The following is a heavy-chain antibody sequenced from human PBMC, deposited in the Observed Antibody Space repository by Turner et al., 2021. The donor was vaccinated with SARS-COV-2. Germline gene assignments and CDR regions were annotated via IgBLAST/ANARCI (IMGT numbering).Heavy chain of an antibody. CDR3: ARHWEVAAAAYLARFDP. D-gene: IGHD6-13*01. Sequence: QLQLLESCPVLVKPSETLSLTCTVSGRSISSSSYYWGWIRQPTGMGLEWIGSSYYSERTYYNPAIKSRATISVDTSKNQFSLKLSSVTAADTAVYYCARHWEVAAAAYLARFDPWGQGTMVTVSS. CDR1: GRSISSSSYY. J-gene: IGHJ5*02. V-gene: IGHV4-39*01. CDR2: SYYSERT.